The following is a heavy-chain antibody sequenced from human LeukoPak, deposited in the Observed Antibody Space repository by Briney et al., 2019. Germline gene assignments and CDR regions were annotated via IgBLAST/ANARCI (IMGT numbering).Heavy chain of an antibody. CDR1: GYTFTSYG. J-gene: IGHJ4*02. CDR3: ARVSPQFRELRGWYFDY. V-gene: IGHV1-18*01. Sequence: ASVKVSCKASGYTFTSYGISWVRQAPGQGLEWMGWISAYNGNTNYAQKLQGRVTMTTDTSTSTAYMELRSLRSDDTAVYYCARVSPQFRELRGWYFDYWGQGTLVTVSS. D-gene: IGHD1-7*01. CDR2: ISAYNGNT.